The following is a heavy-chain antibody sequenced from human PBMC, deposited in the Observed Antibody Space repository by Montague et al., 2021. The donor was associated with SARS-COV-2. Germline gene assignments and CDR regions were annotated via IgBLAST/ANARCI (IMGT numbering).Heavy chain of an antibody. CDR3: ARNSGSYCWRGDYGMDV. V-gene: IGHV4-59*01. CDR1: GGSISSYY. CDR2: IYYSGST. D-gene: IGHD1-26*01. Sequence: SETLSLTCTVSGGSISSYYWSWIRQPPGKGLEWIGYIYYSGSTNYNPSLKSRVTISLDTSKNQFSLKLNSVTAADTAVYYCARNSGSYCWRGDYGMDVWGQGTTVTVTS. J-gene: IGHJ6*02.